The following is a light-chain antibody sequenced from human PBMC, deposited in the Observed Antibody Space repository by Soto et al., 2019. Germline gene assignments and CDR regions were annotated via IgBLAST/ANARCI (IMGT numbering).Light chain of an antibody. CDR1: SPNIGSNT. CDR2: SND. CDR3: ATWDDSLSGVV. V-gene: IGLV1-44*01. J-gene: IGLJ2*01. Sequence: QSVLTQPPSTSGTPGQRVTISCSGSSPNIGSNTVNWYQQLPGTAPKLLMSSNDQRPSGVPDRFSGSKSGTSASLAISGLQSEDEGDYYCATWDDSLSGVVFGGGTKVTVL.